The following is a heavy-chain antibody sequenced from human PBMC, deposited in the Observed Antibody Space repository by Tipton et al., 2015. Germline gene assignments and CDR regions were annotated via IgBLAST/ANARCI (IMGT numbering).Heavy chain of an antibody. Sequence: QLVQSGAEVKKPGSSVNVSCKASGGTFSSYAINWLRQVPGQGLEWMGWISAYNGNTNYAQKLQGRVTMSTDTSTTTAYMELRSLRSDDTAVYYCARSLYYYDSSGYLDYYYGMDVWGQGTTVTVSS. D-gene: IGHD3-22*01. CDR1: GGTFSSYA. CDR2: ISAYNGNT. CDR3: ARSLYYYDSSGYLDYYYGMDV. J-gene: IGHJ6*02. V-gene: IGHV1-18*01.